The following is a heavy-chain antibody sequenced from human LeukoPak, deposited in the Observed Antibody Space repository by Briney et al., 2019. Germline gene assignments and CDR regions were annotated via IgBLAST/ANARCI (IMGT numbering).Heavy chain of an antibody. J-gene: IGHJ4*02. Sequence: TGGSLRLSCAASGFTFDDYGMSWVRQAPGKGLEWVSGINWNGGSTGYADSVKGRFTISRDNAKNSLYLQMNSLRAEDTALYYCARGGLIAVAGRSASGDYWGQGTLVTVSS. V-gene: IGHV3-20*04. D-gene: IGHD6-19*01. CDR1: GFTFDDYG. CDR3: ARGGLIAVAGRSASGDY. CDR2: INWNGGST.